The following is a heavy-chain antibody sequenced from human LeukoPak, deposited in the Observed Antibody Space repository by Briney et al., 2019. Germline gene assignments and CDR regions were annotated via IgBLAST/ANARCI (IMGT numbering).Heavy chain of an antibody. Sequence: ASVKVSCKASGYTFTSYGISWVRQAARQGRECMGWISPYNGNTNYAQNLQGRVSMTTDTSTRTPYLELRSLRSDDAAVYYCARDDSSGVAYCQHWGQGTLVTVSS. J-gene: IGHJ1*01. CDR2: ISPYNGNT. V-gene: IGHV1-18*01. D-gene: IGHD3-22*01. CDR3: ARDDSSGVAYCQH. CDR1: GYTFTSYG.